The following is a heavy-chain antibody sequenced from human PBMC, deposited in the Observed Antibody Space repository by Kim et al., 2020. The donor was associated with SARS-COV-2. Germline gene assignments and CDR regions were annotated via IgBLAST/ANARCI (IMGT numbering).Heavy chain of an antibody. V-gene: IGHV3-73*01. CDR3: SRHSGKHDDRGFDN. CDR1: GFTFSASA. J-gene: IGHJ4*02. D-gene: IGHD3-3*01. Sequence: GGSLRLSCAASGFTFSASAMHWVRQASGKGLEWVGRIRSKPNNYATSYAASVTGRFTISRDDSTNTVYLPMDSLKTDDTAVYFCSRHSGKHDDRGFDNWGQRTLVTVSS. CDR2: IRSKPNNYAT.